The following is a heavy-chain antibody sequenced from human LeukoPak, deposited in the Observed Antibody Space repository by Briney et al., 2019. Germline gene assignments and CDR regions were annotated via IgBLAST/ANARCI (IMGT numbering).Heavy chain of an antibody. D-gene: IGHD5-18*01. CDR1: GFTFSDYY. CDR3: ARDVDRDTAMVYFDY. Sequence: GGSLRLSCAASGFTFSDYYMSWIRQAPGKGLEWVSYISSSGSTIYYADSVKGRFTISRDNAKNSLNLQMNSLRAEDTAVYYCARDVDRDTAMVYFDYWGQGTLVTVSS. CDR2: ISSSGSTI. V-gene: IGHV3-11*01. J-gene: IGHJ4*02.